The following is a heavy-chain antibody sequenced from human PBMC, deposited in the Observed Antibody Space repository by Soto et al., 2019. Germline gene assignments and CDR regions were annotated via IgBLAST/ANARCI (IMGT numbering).Heavy chain of an antibody. CDR2: INHSGST. CDR1: GGSFSGYY. D-gene: IGHD5-12*01. CDR3: ARGDIVATIFDY. V-gene: IGHV4-34*01. Sequence: SETLSLTCAVYGGSFSGYYWSWIRQPPGKGLEWIGEINHSGSTNYNPSLKSRVTISVDTSKNQFSLKPSSVTAADTAVYYCARGDIVATIFDYWGQGTLVTVSS. J-gene: IGHJ4*02.